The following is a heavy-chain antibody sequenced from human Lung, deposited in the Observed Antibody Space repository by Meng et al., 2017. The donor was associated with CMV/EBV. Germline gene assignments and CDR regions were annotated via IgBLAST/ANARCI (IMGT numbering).Heavy chain of an antibody. CDR2: TSYNENIK. V-gene: IGHV3-30-3*01. CDR1: GFTFSDYA. D-gene: IGHD3-3*01. Sequence: GESLKISCAASGFTFSDYAMHWVRQAPGKGLEWVAITSYNENIKNYADSVKGRFTISRDNSKNILYLQMNTLRPEDTAVYYCARDYSDFWSGHPHYWGQGTXVTVSS. J-gene: IGHJ4*02. CDR3: ARDYSDFWSGHPHY.